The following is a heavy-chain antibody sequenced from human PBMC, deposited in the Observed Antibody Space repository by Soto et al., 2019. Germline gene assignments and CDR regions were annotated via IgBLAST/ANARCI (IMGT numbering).Heavy chain of an antibody. Sequence: GGSLRLSCAASGFTFSRYSMNWVRQAPGKGLEWVSSISSSSSYIYYADSVKGRFTISRDNAKNSLYLQMNSLRAEDTAVYYCARGRLGYCSGGSCHNDAFDIWGQGTMVTVSS. V-gene: IGHV3-21*01. CDR2: ISSSSSYI. CDR1: GFTFSRYS. J-gene: IGHJ3*02. D-gene: IGHD2-15*01. CDR3: ARGRLGYCSGGSCHNDAFDI.